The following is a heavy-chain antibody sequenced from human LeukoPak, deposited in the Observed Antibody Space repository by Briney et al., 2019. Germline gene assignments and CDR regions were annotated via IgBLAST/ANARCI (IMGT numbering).Heavy chain of an antibody. V-gene: IGHV4-59*08. Sequence: SETLSLTCTVSGGSISSYYWSWIRQPPWKELEWIGYIYYSGSTNYNPSLKSRVTISVDTSKNQFSLKLSSVTAADTAVYYCARRDNSGWNYFDYWGQGTLVTVSS. J-gene: IGHJ4*02. CDR1: GGSISSYY. CDR3: ARRDNSGWNYFDY. CDR2: IYYSGST. D-gene: IGHD6-19*01.